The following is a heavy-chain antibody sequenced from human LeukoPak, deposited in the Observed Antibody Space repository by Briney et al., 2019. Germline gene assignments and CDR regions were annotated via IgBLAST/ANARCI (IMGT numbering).Heavy chain of an antibody. V-gene: IGHV3-23*01. D-gene: IGHD6-13*01. CDR3: AKEQGQQLVLNPFDY. CDR1: GFTFSSYA. Sequence: GSLRLSCAASGFTFSSYAMSWVRQAPGKGLEWVSAISGSGGSTYYADSVKGRFTISGDNSKNTLYLQMNSLRAEDTAVYYCAKEQGQQLVLNPFDYWGQGTLVTVSS. CDR2: ISGSGGST. J-gene: IGHJ4*02.